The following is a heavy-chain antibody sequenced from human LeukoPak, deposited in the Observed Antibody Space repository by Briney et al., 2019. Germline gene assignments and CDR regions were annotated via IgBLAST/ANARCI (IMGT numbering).Heavy chain of an antibody. J-gene: IGHJ4*02. CDR1: GGSISSYY. D-gene: IGHD4-17*01. Sequence: SETLSLTCTVSGGSISSYYWSWIRQPPGKGLEWIGYIYYSGNTHYNPSLKSRVTISVDTSKNQFSLKLTSVTAADTAVYYCARGASDLTYDYGVNWGQGTLVTVPS. CDR3: ARGASDLTYDYGVN. CDR2: IYYSGNT. V-gene: IGHV4-59*01.